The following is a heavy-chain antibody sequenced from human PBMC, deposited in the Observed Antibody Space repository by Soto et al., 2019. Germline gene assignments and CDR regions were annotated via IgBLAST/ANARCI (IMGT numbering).Heavy chain of an antibody. CDR1: GFTFSSYG. CDR2: IWYDGSNK. J-gene: IGHJ4*02. Sequence: GGSLRLSCAASGFTFSSYGMHWVRQAPGKGLEWVAVIWYDGSNKYYADSVKGRFTISRDNSKNTLYLQMNSLRAEDTAVYYCARDYTNWGLNVYYFDYWGQGTLVTVSS. D-gene: IGHD7-27*01. CDR3: ARDYTNWGLNVYYFDY. V-gene: IGHV3-33*01.